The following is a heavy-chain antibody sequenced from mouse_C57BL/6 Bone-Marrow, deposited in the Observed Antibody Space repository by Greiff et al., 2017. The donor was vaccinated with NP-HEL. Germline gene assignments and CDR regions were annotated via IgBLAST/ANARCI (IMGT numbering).Heavy chain of an antibody. CDR3: AKTPGNYGRTRFAY. V-gene: IGHV2-5*01. D-gene: IGHD2-1*01. CDR1: GFSLTSYG. CDR2: IWSGGST. Sequence: VQLQESGPGLVQPSQSLSITCTVSGFSLTSYGVHWVRQSPGKGLEWLGVIWSGGSTDYNAAFLSRLSITKDNSKSQVFFKMNSLQADDTAISYCAKTPGNYGRTRFAYWGQGTLVTVSA. J-gene: IGHJ3*01.